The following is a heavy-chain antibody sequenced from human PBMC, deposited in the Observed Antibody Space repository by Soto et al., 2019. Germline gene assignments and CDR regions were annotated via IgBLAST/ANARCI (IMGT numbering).Heavy chain of an antibody. D-gene: IGHD3-3*01. CDR1: GYSFTSYW. J-gene: IGHJ6*03. V-gene: IGHV5-51*01. Sequence: PGESLKISCKGSGYSFTSYWIGWVRQMPGKGLEWMGIIYPGDSDTRYSPSFQGQVTISADKSISTAYLQWSSLKASDTAMYYCARQQAGTIFGVVHYYYYMDFWGKGTTVTVSS. CDR3: ARQQAGTIFGVVHYYYYMDF. CDR2: IYPGDSDT.